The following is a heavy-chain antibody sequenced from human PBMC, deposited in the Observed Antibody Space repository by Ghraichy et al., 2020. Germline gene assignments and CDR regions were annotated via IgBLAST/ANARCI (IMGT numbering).Heavy chain of an antibody. J-gene: IGHJ4*02. CDR3: AHHSGQWLGYYFDY. V-gene: IGHV3-23*01. Sequence: GGSLRLSCAASGFTFSSYAMSWVRQAPGKGLEWVSAISGGGGNTYYADSVKGRFTISRDNSKNTLYLQMNSLRAEDTAVYYCAHHSGQWLGYYFDYWGQGTLVTVSS. CDR2: ISGGGGNT. D-gene: IGHD6-19*01. CDR1: GFTFSSYA.